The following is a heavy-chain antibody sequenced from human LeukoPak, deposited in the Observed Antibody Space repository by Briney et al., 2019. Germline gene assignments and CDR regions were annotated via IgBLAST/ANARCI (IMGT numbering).Heavy chain of an antibody. CDR3: ARDDALVATGSFDY. Sequence: ASVKVSCKASGYTFTSYGISWVRQAPGQGLEWMGWINAYNGNTNYAQKLQGRVTMTTDTSTSTAYMELTSLRSDDTAVYYCARDDALVATGSFDYWGLGTLVTVSS. D-gene: IGHD5-12*01. J-gene: IGHJ4*02. CDR1: GYTFTSYG. CDR2: INAYNGNT. V-gene: IGHV1-18*01.